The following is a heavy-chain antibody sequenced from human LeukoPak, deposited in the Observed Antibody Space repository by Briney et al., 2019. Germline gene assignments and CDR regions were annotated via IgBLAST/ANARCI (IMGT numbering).Heavy chain of an antibody. CDR2: ISSDGSSI. Sequence: PGGSLRLSCVASGFTFSSSWMYWVRQAPGKGLVWASRISSDGSSITYADSVKGRFTISRDNAKNTLYLQMNNLRVEDTAVYYCTRADSTWANDYWGQGTLVTVSS. J-gene: IGHJ4*02. CDR3: TRADSTWANDY. V-gene: IGHV3-74*01. CDR1: GFTFSSSW. D-gene: IGHD6-13*01.